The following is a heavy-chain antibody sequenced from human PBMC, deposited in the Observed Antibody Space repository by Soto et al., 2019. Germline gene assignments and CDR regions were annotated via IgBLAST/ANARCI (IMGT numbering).Heavy chain of an antibody. J-gene: IGHJ4*02. V-gene: IGHV5-51*01. Sequence: EVQLVQSGAEVKKPGESLKISCKGSGYSFSNYWIGWVRQMPGKGLEWMGVIYPGDSDTRYSPSFQGQVTVSADKSISTAYLQWSSLKASDTAMYYCARFSCWYVGNSDYWGQGTLVTVSS. D-gene: IGHD6-19*01. CDR3: ARFSCWYVGNSDY. CDR2: IYPGDSDT. CDR1: GYSFSNYW.